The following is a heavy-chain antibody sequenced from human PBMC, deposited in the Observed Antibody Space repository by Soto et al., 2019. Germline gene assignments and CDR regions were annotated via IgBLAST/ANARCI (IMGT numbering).Heavy chain of an antibody. V-gene: IGHV3-23*01. D-gene: IGHD6-6*01. CDR1: GFTFSSYG. CDR2: ISDSGDTT. J-gene: IGHJ6*02. CDR3: AKDGSSGSSSSDYYYYGMDV. Sequence: GGSLRLSCAASGFTFSSYGMNWVRQAPGKGLEWVSGISDSGDTTYYADSVKGRFTISRDNSKNTLYLQMNSLRAEDTAVYYCAKDGSSGSSSSDYYYYGMDVWGQGTTVTVSS.